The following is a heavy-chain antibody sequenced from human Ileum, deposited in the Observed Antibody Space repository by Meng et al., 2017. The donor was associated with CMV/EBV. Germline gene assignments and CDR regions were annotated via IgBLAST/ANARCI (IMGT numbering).Heavy chain of an antibody. CDR1: GFTFSSYE. CDR3: ARAGVQKQWLPNWFDP. D-gene: IGHD6-19*01. CDR2: ITGSGNTV. V-gene: IGHV3-48*03. J-gene: IGHJ5*02. Sequence: GGSLRLSCAASGFTFSSYEMNWVRQAPGKGLEWVSYITGSGNTVYYADSVRGRFTISRDNAKNSLYLQMNSLRAEDTATYYCARAGVQKQWLPNWFDPWGQGTRVTCSS.